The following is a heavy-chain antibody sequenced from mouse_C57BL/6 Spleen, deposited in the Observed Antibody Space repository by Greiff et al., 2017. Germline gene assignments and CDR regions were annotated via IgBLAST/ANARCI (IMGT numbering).Heavy chain of an antibody. CDR1: GYTFTSYW. V-gene: IGHV1-55*01. J-gene: IGHJ1*03. CDR3: ARSRFITTVVGGFEG. D-gene: IGHD1-1*01. Sequence: VQLQQPGAELVKPGASVKMSCKASGYTFTSYWITWVKQRPGQGLEWIGDIYPGSGSTNYNEKFKSKATLTVDTSSSTAYMQLSSLTSEDSAVYYCARSRFITTVVGGFEGWGTGTTVTVSS. CDR2: IYPGSGST.